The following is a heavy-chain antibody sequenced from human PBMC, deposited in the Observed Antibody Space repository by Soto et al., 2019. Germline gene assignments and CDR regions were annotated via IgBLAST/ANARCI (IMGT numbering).Heavy chain of an antibody. J-gene: IGHJ4*02. D-gene: IGHD6-13*01. CDR3: ARSTRSSPYFDY. CDR1: GYTLTNFW. Sequence: PGDSLKISCQCSGYTLTNFWIAWVRQLPGKGLEWMGIIYPGDYETRYSPSFHGKVTISANRSIGTAYLQWNSLAASDSAFYFCARSTRSSPYFDYWGQGALVTV. CDR2: IYPGDYET. V-gene: IGHV5-51*01.